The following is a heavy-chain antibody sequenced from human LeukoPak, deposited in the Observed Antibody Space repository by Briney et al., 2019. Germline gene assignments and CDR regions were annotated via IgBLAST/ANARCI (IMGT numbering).Heavy chain of an antibody. CDR2: ISGSGGGT. D-gene: IGHD3-9*01. Sequence: GGSLRLSCAVSGVTLSNYAMRWVRQAPGKGMEGVAGISGSGGGTNYADSVKGRFTISRDNAKNTLYLQMNSLRAEDTAVYFCAKRGVVIRVILIGFHKEAYYFDSWGQGALVTVSS. V-gene: IGHV3-23*01. J-gene: IGHJ4*02. CDR3: AKRGVVIRVILIGFHKEAYYFDS. CDR1: GVTLSNYA.